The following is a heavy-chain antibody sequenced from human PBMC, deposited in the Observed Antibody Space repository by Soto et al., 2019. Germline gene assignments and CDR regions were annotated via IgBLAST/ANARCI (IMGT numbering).Heavy chain of an antibody. V-gene: IGHV1-18*01. CDR2: ISAYNGNT. CDR3: ARGPPSYYDSSGYYKYFGY. Sequence: ASLKVSCKASGYTFTSYGISWVRQAPGQGLEWMGWISAYNGNTNYAQKLQGRVTMTTDTSTSTAYMELRSLRSDDTAVYYCARGPPSYYDSSGYYKYFGYWGQGTLVTVSS. CDR1: GYTFTSYG. D-gene: IGHD3-22*01. J-gene: IGHJ4*02.